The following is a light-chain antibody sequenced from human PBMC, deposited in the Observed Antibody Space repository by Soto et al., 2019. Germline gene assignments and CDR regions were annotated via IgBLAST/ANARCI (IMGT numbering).Light chain of an antibody. Sequence: EIVMKQSPATLSVSPGERATFSCRASQSVRRNLAWYQQKRGQAPRLLIYAASTRATGIPARFSGSGSGTEFTLTIGSLQSEDFAVYYCQQYNNWPLTFGGGTKVEIK. CDR3: QQYNNWPLT. CDR2: AAS. CDR1: QSVRRN. V-gene: IGKV3-15*01. J-gene: IGKJ4*01.